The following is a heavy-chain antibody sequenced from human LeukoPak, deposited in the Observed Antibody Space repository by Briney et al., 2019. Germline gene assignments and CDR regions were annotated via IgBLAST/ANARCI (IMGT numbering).Heavy chain of an antibody. CDR3: AKDPTYYYDSSGSNFDY. CDR1: GFTFSSYA. Sequence: GGSLRLSCAASGFTFSSYAMNWVRQAPGKGLEWVSAISGSGGSTYYADSVKGRFTISRDNSKNTLYLQMSSLRAEDTAVYYCAKDPTYYYDSSGSNFDYWGQGTLVTVSS. D-gene: IGHD3-22*01. J-gene: IGHJ4*02. CDR2: ISGSGGST. V-gene: IGHV3-23*01.